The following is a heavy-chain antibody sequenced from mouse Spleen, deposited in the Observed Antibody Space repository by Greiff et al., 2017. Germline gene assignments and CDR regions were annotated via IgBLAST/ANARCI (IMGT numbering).Heavy chain of an antibody. CDR2: IYPGDGDT. D-gene: IGHD2-1*01. Sequence: QVQLVESGAELVRPGSSVKISCKASGYAFSSYWMNWVKQRPGQGLEWIGQIYPGDGDTNYNGKFKGKATLTADKSSSTAYMQLSSLTSEDSAVYFCARGGNYDYWGQGTTLTVSS. CDR1: GYAFSSYW. J-gene: IGHJ2*01. V-gene: IGHV1-80*01. CDR3: ARGGNYDY.